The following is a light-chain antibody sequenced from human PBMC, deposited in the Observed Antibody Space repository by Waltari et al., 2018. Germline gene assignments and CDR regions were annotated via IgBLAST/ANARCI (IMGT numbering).Light chain of an antibody. J-gene: IGKJ1*01. CDR1: QSVLYSPNNKNY. Sequence: DIVMTQSPDSLAVSLGERATINCQSSQSVLYSPNNKNYLAWYQQKPRQPPKLLIYWASTRESGVPDRFSGSGSGTDFTLTISSLQAEDVAVYYCQQCYSTPWTFGQGTKVEIK. CDR2: WAS. CDR3: QQCYSTPWT. V-gene: IGKV4-1*01.